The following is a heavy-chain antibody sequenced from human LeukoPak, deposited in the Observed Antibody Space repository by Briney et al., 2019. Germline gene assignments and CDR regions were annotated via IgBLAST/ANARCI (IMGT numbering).Heavy chain of an antibody. J-gene: IGHJ5*02. CDR1: GYTFTGYF. CDR3: ARGSSVRDWFDL. Sequence: ASVKVSCKASGYTFTGYFMNWVRQAPGQGLEWVGWINPNSGGANYAQKFQGRVTMTRDTSISTAYMELSSLISDDTAVYYCARGSSVRDWFDLWGQGTLVTVSS. D-gene: IGHD1-1*01. V-gene: IGHV1-2*02. CDR2: INPNSGGA.